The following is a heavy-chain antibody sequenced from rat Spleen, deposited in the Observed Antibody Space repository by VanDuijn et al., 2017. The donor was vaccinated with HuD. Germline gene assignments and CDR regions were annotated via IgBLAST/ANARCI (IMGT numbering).Heavy chain of an antibody. V-gene: IGHV5S13*01. Sequence: EVQLVESGGGLVQPGRSLKLSCAASGFTFSNYYMAWVRQAPTKGLEWVASITNSGGNTYYRDSVKGRFTISRDNAKNTQYLQMDGLRSEDTATYYCAVAGYGYWGQGVMVTVSS. J-gene: IGHJ2*01. D-gene: IGHD1-7*01. CDR3: AVAGYGY. CDR2: ITNSGGNT. CDR1: GFTFSNYY.